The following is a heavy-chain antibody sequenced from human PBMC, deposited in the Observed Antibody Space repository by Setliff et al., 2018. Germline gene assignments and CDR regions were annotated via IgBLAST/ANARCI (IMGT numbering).Heavy chain of an antibody. D-gene: IGHD2-2*01. CDR3: ARTSTGRYFDL. Sequence: ASETLSLTCAVSGYSISSGYHWAWIRQLPGKGLEWIGSIYYSGSTYYNPSLKSRVTMSVDTSKSQFSLNLYSVTAADTAVYYCARTSTGRYFDLWGRGTLVTVSS. V-gene: IGHV4-38-2*01. J-gene: IGHJ2*01. CDR2: IYYSGST. CDR1: GYSISSGYH.